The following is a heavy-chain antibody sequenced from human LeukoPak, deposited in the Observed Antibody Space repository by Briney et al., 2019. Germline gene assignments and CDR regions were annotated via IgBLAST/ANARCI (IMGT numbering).Heavy chain of an antibody. CDR2: IAAKGGRT. Sequence: GGSLRLSCAASGFTFSNYALDWVRQVPGKGLEWVSGIAAKGGRTYYADSVKGRFTVSRDNSKNTLYLQMNSLRAEDTAVFYCTKRIVPNPFDFWGQGVLVTVSS. D-gene: IGHD2-15*01. CDR3: TKRIVPNPFDF. J-gene: IGHJ4*02. V-gene: IGHV3-23*01. CDR1: GFTFSNYA.